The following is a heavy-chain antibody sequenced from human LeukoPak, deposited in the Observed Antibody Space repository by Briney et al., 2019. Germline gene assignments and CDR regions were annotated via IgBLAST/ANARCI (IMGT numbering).Heavy chain of an antibody. J-gene: IGHJ3*02. Sequence: PSETLSLTCTVSGGSISSYYWSWIRQPPGKGLEWIGYIYYSGSTNYNPSLKSRATISVDTSKNQFSLKLSSVTAADTAVYYCARVPSLLWFGELAGAFDIWGQGTMVTVSS. CDR1: GGSISSYY. V-gene: IGHV4-59*01. D-gene: IGHD3-10*01. CDR3: ARVPSLLWFGELAGAFDI. CDR2: IYYSGST.